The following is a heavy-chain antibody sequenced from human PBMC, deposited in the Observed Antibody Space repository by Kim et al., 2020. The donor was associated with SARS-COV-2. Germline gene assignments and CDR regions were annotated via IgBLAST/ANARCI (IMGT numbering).Heavy chain of an antibody. CDR3: ARIHCSGGSCYSAFLSDGFYFDY. J-gene: IGHJ4*02. CDR1: GGSISSSSYY. Sequence: SETLSLTCTVSGGSISSSSYYWGWIRQPPGKGLEWIGSIYYSGSTYYNPSLKSRVTISVDTSKNQFSLKLSSVTAADTAVYYCARIHCSGGSCYSAFLSDGFYFDYWGQGTLVTVSS. V-gene: IGHV4-39*07. CDR2: IYYSGST. D-gene: IGHD2-15*01.